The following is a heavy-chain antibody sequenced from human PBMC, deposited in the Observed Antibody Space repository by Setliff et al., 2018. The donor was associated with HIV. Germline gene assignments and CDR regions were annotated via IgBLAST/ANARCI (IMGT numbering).Heavy chain of an antibody. J-gene: IGHJ4*02. D-gene: IGHD2-8*02. V-gene: IGHV4-61*09. Sequence: SETLSLTCTVSGGSISSGNYYWNWIWQPAGKGLEWIGHIYASGSTNYNPSLKSRVTISVDTSKNHFSLKLSSVTAADTAVYYCARGRGDIVLLVYTYPPDYWGQGKLVTVSS. CDR2: IYASGST. CDR1: GGSISSGNYY. CDR3: ARGRGDIVLLVYTYPPDY.